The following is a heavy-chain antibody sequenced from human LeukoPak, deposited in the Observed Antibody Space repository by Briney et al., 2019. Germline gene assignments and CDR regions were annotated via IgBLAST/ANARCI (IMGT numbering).Heavy chain of an antibody. CDR3: ARESRITMVQKRYNWFDP. V-gene: IGHV1-18*01. CDR1: GYTFTRYG. D-gene: IGHD3-10*01. Sequence: ASVRVSCKASGYTFTRYGINWVRQAPGQGLEWMGSINAYNGNTNYAQKFQGRVTMTRDTSISTAYMELSRLRSDDTAVYYCARESRITMVQKRYNWFDPWGQGTLVTVSS. J-gene: IGHJ5*02. CDR2: INAYNGNT.